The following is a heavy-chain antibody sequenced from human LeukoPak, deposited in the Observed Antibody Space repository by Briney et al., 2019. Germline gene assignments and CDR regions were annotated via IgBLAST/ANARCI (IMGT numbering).Heavy chain of an antibody. V-gene: IGHV4-34*01. CDR3: ASGRGYSYGSIDY. J-gene: IGHJ4*02. CDR1: GGSFSGYY. Sequence: SETLSLTCAVYGGSFSGYYWSWIRQPPGKGLEWIGEINHSGSTNYNPSLKSRVTISVDTSKNQFSLKLSSVTAADTAVYYCASGRGYSYGSIDYWGQGTLVTVSS. D-gene: IGHD5-18*01. CDR2: INHSGST.